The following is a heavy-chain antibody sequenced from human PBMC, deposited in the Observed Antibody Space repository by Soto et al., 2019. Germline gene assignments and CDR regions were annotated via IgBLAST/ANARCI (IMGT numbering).Heavy chain of an antibody. J-gene: IGHJ6*02. CDR1: GGSVSSGNYY. V-gene: IGHV4-61*01. CDR3: ARDASATYYYYYGMDV. CDR2: IYYSGST. D-gene: IGHD6-13*01. Sequence: QVQLQESGPGLVKPSETLSLTCTVSGGSVSSGNYYWSWIRQPPGKGLEWIAYIYYSGSTNYNPSLESRVTISLDTSKNQFSLKLSSVTAADTAVYYCARDASATYYYYYGMDVWGQGTTVTVSS.